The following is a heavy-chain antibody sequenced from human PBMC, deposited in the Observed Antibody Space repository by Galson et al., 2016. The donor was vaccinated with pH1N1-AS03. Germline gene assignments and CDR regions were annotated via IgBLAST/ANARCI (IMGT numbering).Heavy chain of an antibody. CDR2: VYQSGTT. J-gene: IGHJ4*01. D-gene: IGHD5-24*01. V-gene: IGHV4-38-2*02. Sequence: AWIRQSPAKGLEWIGNVYQSGTTYYNPSLKRRVTISVDTSKDQFSLKLTSVTAADTATYFCARDHGNNRPFDMWGPGSLVVVSS. CDR3: ARDHGNNRPFDM.